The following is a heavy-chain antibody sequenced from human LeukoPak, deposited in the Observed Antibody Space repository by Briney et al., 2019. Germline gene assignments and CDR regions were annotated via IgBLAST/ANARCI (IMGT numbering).Heavy chain of an antibody. V-gene: IGHV1-2*02. CDR2: INPNSGGT. CDR1: GYTFTGYC. Sequence: EASVKVSCKASGYTFTGYCIHWVRQAPGQGLVWMGRINPNSGGTNYAQKFQGRVTMTRDTSISTAYMELSSLRSDDTAMYYCARIGGDYSNLNWFDPWGQGTLVTVSS. J-gene: IGHJ5*02. D-gene: IGHD4-11*01. CDR3: ARIGGDYSNLNWFDP.